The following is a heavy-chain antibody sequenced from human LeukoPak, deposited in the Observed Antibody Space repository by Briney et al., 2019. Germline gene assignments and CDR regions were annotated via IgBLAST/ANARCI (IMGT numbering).Heavy chain of an antibody. CDR1: GFTFSSYG. CDR3: AKDRIVSIAARSFDN. J-gene: IGHJ4*02. D-gene: IGHD6-6*01. CDR2: ISYDGSNK. Sequence: GRSLRLSCAASGFTFSSYGMHWVRQAPGKGLEWVAVISYDGSNKYYADSVKGRFTISRDTSKNTLYLQMNSLRAEDTAVYYCAKDRIVSIAARSFDNWGQGTLVTVSS. V-gene: IGHV3-30*18.